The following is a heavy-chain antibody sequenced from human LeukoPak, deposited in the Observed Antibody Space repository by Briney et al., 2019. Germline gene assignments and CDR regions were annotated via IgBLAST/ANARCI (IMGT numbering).Heavy chain of an antibody. J-gene: IGHJ4*02. Sequence: GGSLRLSCAASGFIFSSYGMQCGRQAPGKGLEWVAVISYDGSNTYYADSVKGRFTISRDNSKNTLHLQMNSLRAEDTAVYYCAKDGTSVATAGSHFDYWGQGTLVTVSS. CDR1: GFIFSSYG. D-gene: IGHD6-13*01. CDR2: ISYDGSNT. V-gene: IGHV3-30*18. CDR3: AKDGTSVATAGSHFDY.